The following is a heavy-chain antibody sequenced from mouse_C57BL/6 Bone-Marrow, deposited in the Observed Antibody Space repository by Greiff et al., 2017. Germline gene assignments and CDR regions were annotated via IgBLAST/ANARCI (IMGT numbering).Heavy chain of an antibody. V-gene: IGHV1-81*01. Sequence: VQLQQPGAELARPGASVKLSCKASGYTFTSYGISWVKQRTGQGLEWIGEIYPRSGNTYYNEKFKGKATLTADKSSSTAYMELRSLTSEDSAVYFCAKDSYYYAMDYWGQGTSVTVSS. CDR1: GYTFTSYG. J-gene: IGHJ4*01. CDR2: IYPRSGNT. CDR3: AKDSYYYAMDY.